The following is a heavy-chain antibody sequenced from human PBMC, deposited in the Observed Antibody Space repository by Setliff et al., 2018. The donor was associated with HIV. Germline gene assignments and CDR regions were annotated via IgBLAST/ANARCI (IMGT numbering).Heavy chain of an antibody. D-gene: IGHD6-19*01. V-gene: IGHV4-31*03. CDR3: ARGGGAVAGPFDY. CDR1: GGSISSGGYY. J-gene: IGHJ4*02. CDR2: IYYSGST. Sequence: LSLTCTVSGGSISSGGYYWSWIRQHPGKGLEWIGYIYYSGSTYYNPSLKSRVAISIDTSMNQFSLKLSSVTAADTTVYYCARGGGAVAGPFDYWGQGALVTVSS.